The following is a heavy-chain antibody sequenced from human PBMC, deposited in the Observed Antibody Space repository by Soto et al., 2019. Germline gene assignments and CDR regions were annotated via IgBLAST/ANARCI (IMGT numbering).Heavy chain of an antibody. D-gene: IGHD6-13*01. CDR2: ISYDGSNK. V-gene: IGHV3-30*18. J-gene: IGHJ4*02. Sequence: QVQLVESGGGVVQPGRSLRLSCAASGFTFSSYGMHWVRQAPGKGLEWVAVISYDGSNKYYADSVKGRFTISRDNSKNTLYLQMNSLRAEDTAVYYCAKPCSSSWEADYWGQGTLVSVSS. CDR3: AKPCSSSWEADY. CDR1: GFTFSSYG.